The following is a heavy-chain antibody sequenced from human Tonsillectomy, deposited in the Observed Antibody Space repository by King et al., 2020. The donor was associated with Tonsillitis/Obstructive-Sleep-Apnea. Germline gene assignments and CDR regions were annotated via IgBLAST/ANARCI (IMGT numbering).Heavy chain of an antibody. CDR1: GDSISSSNW. Sequence: VQLQESGPGLVKPSGTLSLTCAVSGDSISSSNWWSWVRQPPGKGLEWIGDIYHNGGTTYNPSLKSRVTISIDTSKNHFSLKLRSATAADTAVYYCARDARMTTVTTNWFDLWGQGTLVTVSS. CDR2: IYHNGGT. V-gene: IGHV4-4*02. D-gene: IGHD4-11*01. CDR3: ARDARMTTVTTNWFDL. J-gene: IGHJ5*02.